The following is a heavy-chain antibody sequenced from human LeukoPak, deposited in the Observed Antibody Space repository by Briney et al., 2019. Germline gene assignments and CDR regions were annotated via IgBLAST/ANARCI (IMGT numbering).Heavy chain of an antibody. J-gene: IGHJ4*02. CDR3: ARGPSMRMVRGVISRYYFDY. CDR2: MNPNSGNT. CDR1: GYTFTSYD. D-gene: IGHD3-10*01. Sequence: ASVKVSCKASGYTFTSYDINWVLQATGQGLEWMGWMNPNSGNTGYAQKFQGRVTITRNTSISTAYMELSSLRSEDTAVYYCARGPSMRMVRGVISRYYFDYWGQGTLVTVSS. V-gene: IGHV1-8*03.